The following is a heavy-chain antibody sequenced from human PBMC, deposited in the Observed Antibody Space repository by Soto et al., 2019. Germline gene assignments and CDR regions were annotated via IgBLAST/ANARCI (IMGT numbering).Heavy chain of an antibody. Sequence: ASVKVSCKASGFTFTSSAVQWVRQARGQRLEWIGWIVVGSGNTNYAQKFQERVTITRDMSTSTAYMELSSLRSEDTAVYYCAANYYDSSGYSYYFDYWGQGTLVTVSS. CDR2: IVVGSGNT. J-gene: IGHJ4*02. CDR1: GFTFTSSA. CDR3: AANYYDSSGYSYYFDY. V-gene: IGHV1-58*01. D-gene: IGHD3-22*01.